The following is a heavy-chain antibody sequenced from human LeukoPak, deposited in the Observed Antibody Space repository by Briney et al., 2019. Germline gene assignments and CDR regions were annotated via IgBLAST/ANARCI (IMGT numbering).Heavy chain of an antibody. V-gene: IGHV4-34*01. J-gene: IGHJ6*03. CDR3: ARVFDSGSQAYFYYMDV. D-gene: IGHD3-10*01. CDR1: GESFRGYY. CDR2: IDHIGRT. Sequence: PSETLSLTCAVYGESFRGYYWTWIRQTPGKGLEWIGEIDHIGRTTYNPSLKSRVTMSVDTSKNQFSLKVSSVTAADTAVYYCARVFDSGSQAYFYYMDVWGKGTTVTISS.